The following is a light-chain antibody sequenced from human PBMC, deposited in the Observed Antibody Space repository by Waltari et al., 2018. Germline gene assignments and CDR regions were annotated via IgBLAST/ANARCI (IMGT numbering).Light chain of an antibody. CDR3: QQYNNRPT. Sequence: DTVMTQSPATLSVSPGERVTLSCRASQFIASNLAWYQQTPGQAPRLLIYGASTRAIGIPGRFSGSGSGTEFTLTISSMQSEDSAVYCCQQYNNRPTFGQGTKVEI. CDR1: QFIASN. CDR2: GAS. V-gene: IGKV3-15*01. J-gene: IGKJ1*01.